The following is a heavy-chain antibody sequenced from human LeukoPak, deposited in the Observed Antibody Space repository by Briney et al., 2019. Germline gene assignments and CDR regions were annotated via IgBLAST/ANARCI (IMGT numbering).Heavy chain of an antibody. J-gene: IGHJ4*02. V-gene: IGHV1-2*02. CDR1: GYTFTGYF. Sequence: ASGKVSCKASGYTFTGYFMHWVRQAPGQGLDWMGWINSNSGGTKYAQNFEGRVTMTRDTSISTAWMELSRLRSDDTAVYYCARDSASGSYVIDYWGQGTLVTVSS. D-gene: IGHD1-26*01. CDR2: INSNSGGT. CDR3: ARDSASGSYVIDY.